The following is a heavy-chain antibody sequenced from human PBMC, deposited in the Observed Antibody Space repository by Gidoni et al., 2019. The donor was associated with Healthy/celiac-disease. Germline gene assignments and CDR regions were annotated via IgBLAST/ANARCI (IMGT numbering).Heavy chain of an antibody. V-gene: IGHV4-31*02. Sequence: QVQLQESGPGLVKPSRTQSLTGHVSGGSTSSGCYYWSWIRQHPGKGLEWIGYIYYSGSTYYNPSLNSRVTISVDTSKNQFSLKLSSVTAADTAVYYCARHPTDRPRFDYWGQGTLVTVSS. CDR2: IYYSGST. CDR1: GGSTSSGCYY. CDR3: ARHPTDRPRFDY. J-gene: IGHJ4*02.